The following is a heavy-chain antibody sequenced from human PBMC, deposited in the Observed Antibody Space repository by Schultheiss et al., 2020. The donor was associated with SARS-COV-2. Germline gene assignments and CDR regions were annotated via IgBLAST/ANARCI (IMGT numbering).Heavy chain of an antibody. CDR1: SGSISSYY. CDR2: INHSGST. J-gene: IGHJ5*02. Sequence: SQTLSLTCAVSSGSISSYYWSWIRQPPGKGLEWIGEINHSGSTNYNPSLKSRVTISVDTSKNQFSLKLSSVTAADTAVYYCARGTHWFDPWGQGTLVTVSS. V-gene: IGHV4-34*01. CDR3: ARGTHWFDP.